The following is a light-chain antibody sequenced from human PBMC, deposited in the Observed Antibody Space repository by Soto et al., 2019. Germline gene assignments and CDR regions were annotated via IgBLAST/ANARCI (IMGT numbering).Light chain of an antibody. CDR2: GAS. V-gene: IGKV3-15*01. Sequence: EILLTQSPATLPVSPGERATLSCRASQSVGSNLAWYQQKPGQAPRLLIYGASTRATGIPARFSGSGSGTEFTLTINSLQTEDFGLYYCQQYNSWPRTFGQGTKVDIK. CDR1: QSVGSN. J-gene: IGKJ1*01. CDR3: QQYNSWPRT.